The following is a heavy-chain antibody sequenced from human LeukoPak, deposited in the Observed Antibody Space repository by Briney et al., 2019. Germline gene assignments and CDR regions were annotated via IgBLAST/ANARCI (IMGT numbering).Heavy chain of an antibody. CDR3: ARLASSYCGGDCYSPLDY. CDR1: GYTFTSYA. Sequence: ASVKVSCKASGYTFTSYAMHWVRQAPGQRLEWMGWINAGNGNAKYSQKFQGRVTITRDTSASTAYMELSSLRSEDMAVYYCARLASSYCGGDCYSPLDYWGQGTLVTVSS. D-gene: IGHD2-21*02. J-gene: IGHJ4*02. V-gene: IGHV1-3*01. CDR2: INAGNGNA.